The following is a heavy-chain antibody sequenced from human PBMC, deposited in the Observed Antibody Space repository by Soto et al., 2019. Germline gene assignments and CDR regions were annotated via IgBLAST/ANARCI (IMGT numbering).Heavy chain of an antibody. D-gene: IGHD3-3*01. CDR3: ARYAVFGADTSPKYNYGVDV. CDR2: SSGYNGHT. Sequence: QVQLVQSGPEVKKPGASVTVSCKASGYTFTSFGLAWVRQARGQGLQWLGWSSGYNGHTNYAQKFQDRVTLTTDKSTKTAYMELSSLRYDDSAVYYCARYAVFGADTSPKYNYGVDVWGQGTTVTVSS. CDR1: GYTFTSFG. V-gene: IGHV1-18*01. J-gene: IGHJ6*02.